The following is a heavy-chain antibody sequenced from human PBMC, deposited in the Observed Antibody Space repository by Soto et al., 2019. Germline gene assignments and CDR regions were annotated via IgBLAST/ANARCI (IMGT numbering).Heavy chain of an antibody. CDR2: ISGDGSDT. D-gene: IGHD3-9*01. V-gene: IGHV3-74*01. Sequence: QAGGSLRLSCVASGSTFSTYWMHWVRQAPGRGLVWVSGISGDGSDTRYADSVKGRFTSSRDNAKNTLYLQMNSLRAEDTAVYYCARDFLTRPIWGQGIMVTVSS. J-gene: IGHJ3*01. CDR3: ARDFLTRPI. CDR1: GSTFSTYW.